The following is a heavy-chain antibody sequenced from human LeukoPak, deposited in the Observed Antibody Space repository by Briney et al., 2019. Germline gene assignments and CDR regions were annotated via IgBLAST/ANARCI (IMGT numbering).Heavy chain of an antibody. CDR3: ARARPPWELLTGAFDI. CDR2: IYATDSGI. J-gene: IGHJ3*02. Sequence: GESLKISCKASGYIFTNYWIGWVRQMPGKGLEWMGIIYATDSGIKYSPSFLGQVTISADKSVSTAYLQWTSLKASDSAMYYCARARPPWELLTGAFDIWGQGTMVIVSS. D-gene: IGHD7-27*01. CDR1: GYIFTNYW. V-gene: IGHV5-51*01.